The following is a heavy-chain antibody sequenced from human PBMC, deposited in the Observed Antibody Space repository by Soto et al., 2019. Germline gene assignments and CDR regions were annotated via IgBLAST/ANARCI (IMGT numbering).Heavy chain of an antibody. Sequence: ASVKVSCKTSGYTFANYGITWVRQAPGQGLEWMGWISAYNGNTNYAQKLQGRVTMTTDTSTTTVYMELSSLRSEDTAVYYCARYDYNGYYSDYWGQGTLVTVSS. D-gene: IGHD4-4*01. CDR2: ISAYNGNT. V-gene: IGHV1-18*01. CDR1: GYTFANYG. J-gene: IGHJ4*02. CDR3: ARYDYNGYYSDY.